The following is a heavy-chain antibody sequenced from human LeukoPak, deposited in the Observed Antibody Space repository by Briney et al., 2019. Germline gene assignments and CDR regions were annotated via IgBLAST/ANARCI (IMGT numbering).Heavy chain of an antibody. J-gene: IGHJ2*01. CDR3: ARDPPAPNWYFDF. CDR1: GGTISRYY. CDR2: IYYSGTT. V-gene: IGHV4-59*01. Sequence: SETLSLTCTVSGGTISRYYWSWIRQPPGKGLEWIGYIYYSGTTNYNPSLKSRVTISVDTSKNQFSLKLSSVTAADTAVYYCARDPPAPNWYFDFWGRGTLVTVSS.